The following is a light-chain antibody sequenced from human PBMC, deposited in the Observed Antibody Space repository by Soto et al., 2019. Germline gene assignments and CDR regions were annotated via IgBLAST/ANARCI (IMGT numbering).Light chain of an antibody. Sequence: MTQSPSTLSASVGDRVTITCRASQRVSSHLAWYQQKPGQAPRLLTYAASTRATGIPVRFSGSGSETEFTLTIRSLQSEDFALYYCHQYNNWPWTFGQGTKV. V-gene: IGKV3-15*01. J-gene: IGKJ1*01. CDR2: AAS. CDR1: QRVSSH. CDR3: HQYNNWPWT.